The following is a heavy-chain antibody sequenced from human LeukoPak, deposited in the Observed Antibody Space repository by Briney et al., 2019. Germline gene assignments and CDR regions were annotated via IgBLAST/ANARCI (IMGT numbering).Heavy chain of an antibody. Sequence: SETLSLTCTVSGGSISSHHWSWIRQPPGKGLEWIGYIYYSGSTNYNPSLKSRVTISVDTSKNQFSLKLSSVTAADTAVYYCAQSIAAPGSWFDPWGQGTLVTVSS. D-gene: IGHD6-6*01. CDR2: IYYSGST. CDR3: AQSIAAPGSWFDP. V-gene: IGHV4-59*11. CDR1: GGSISSHH. J-gene: IGHJ5*02.